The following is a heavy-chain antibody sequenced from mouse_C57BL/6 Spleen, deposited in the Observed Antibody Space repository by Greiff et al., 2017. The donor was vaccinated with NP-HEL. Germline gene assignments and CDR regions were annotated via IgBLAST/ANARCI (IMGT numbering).Heavy chain of an antibody. CDR2: ISSGGSYT. J-gene: IGHJ4*01. CDR1: GFTFSSYG. V-gene: IGHV5-6*01. Sequence: EVQLVESGGDLVKPGGSLKLSCAASGFTFSSYGMSWVRQTPDKRLEWVATISSGGSYTYYPDSVKGRFTISRDNAKNTLYLQMSSLKSEDTAMYYCARHQTLYFHYAMDYWGQGTSVTVSS. D-gene: IGHD2-12*01. CDR3: ARHQTLYFHYAMDY.